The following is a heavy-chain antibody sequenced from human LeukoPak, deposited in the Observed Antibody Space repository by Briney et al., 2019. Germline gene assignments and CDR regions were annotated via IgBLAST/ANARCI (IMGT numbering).Heavy chain of an antibody. D-gene: IGHD2-2*01. CDR2: INPNSGGT. V-gene: IGHV1-2*02. Sequence: ASVKVSCKASGYTFTGYYMHWVRQAPGQGLEWMGWINPNSGGTNYAQKVQGRVTMTRDTSISTAYMELSRLRSDDTAVYYCARDGMDCSSTSCYFHWFDPWGQGTLVTVSS. CDR1: GYTFTGYY. CDR3: ARDGMDCSSTSCYFHWFDP. J-gene: IGHJ5*02.